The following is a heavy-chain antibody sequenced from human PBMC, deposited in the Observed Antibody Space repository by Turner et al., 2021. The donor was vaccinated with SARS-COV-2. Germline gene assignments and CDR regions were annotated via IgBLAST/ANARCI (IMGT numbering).Heavy chain of an antibody. CDR1: GFTFSSYA. CDR2: ISSSGSST. Sequence: EVQLVESGGGLVQPGGSLRSSCAASGFTFSSYAMHWVRQAPGKGREDVSAISSSGSSTYYANSVKGRFTISRDNSKNTLYLQMGSLRAEDMAVYYCARDYYGPYWGQGTLVTVSS. D-gene: IGHD3-10*01. CDR3: ARDYYGPY. J-gene: IGHJ4*02. V-gene: IGHV3-64*01.